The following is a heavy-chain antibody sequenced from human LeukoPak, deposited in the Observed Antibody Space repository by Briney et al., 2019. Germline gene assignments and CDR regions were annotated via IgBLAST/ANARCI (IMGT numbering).Heavy chain of an antibody. CDR2: ISSSSSFI. Sequence: GGSLRLSCAASGFTFSSYSMNWVRQAPGKGLEWVSSISSSSSFIYHADSVKGRFTISRDNAKNSLYLQMNRLRAEDTAVYYCASFSPIRDGYYMDVWGKGTTVTVSS. V-gene: IGHV3-21*01. D-gene: IGHD5/OR15-5a*01. CDR1: GFTFSSYS. CDR3: ASFSPIRDGYYMDV. J-gene: IGHJ6*03.